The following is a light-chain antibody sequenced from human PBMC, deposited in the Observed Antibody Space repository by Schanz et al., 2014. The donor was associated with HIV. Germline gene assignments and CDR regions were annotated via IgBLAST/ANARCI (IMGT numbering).Light chain of an antibody. CDR1: QSISTF. J-gene: IGKJ5*01. CDR3: QETHSAPSIT. Sequence: DVQMTQSPSSLSASVGDRVTLTCRASQSISTFLNWYQQKPGKAPKLLIHAASSLQSGVPSRFSGSGSGTDFTLIISSLQPEDFGSYYCQETHSAPSITFGQGTRREI. CDR2: AAS. V-gene: IGKV1-39*01.